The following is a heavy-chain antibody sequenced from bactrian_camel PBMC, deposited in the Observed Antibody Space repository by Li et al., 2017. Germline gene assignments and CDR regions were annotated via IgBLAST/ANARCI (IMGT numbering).Heavy chain of an antibody. CDR1: GFTFSNYF. Sequence: VQLVESGGSLVQPGGSLRLSCATSGFTFSNYFMTWVRQAPGKGLEWVSTINVGGGSTTYADSVKGRFAISRDNAKDTVYLQMNSLQPEDTATYSCETTEGYYGCLNYWGQGTQVTVS. CDR2: INVGGGST. J-gene: IGHJ4*01. D-gene: IGHD2*01. V-gene: IGHV3S40*01. CDR3: ETTEGYYGCLNY.